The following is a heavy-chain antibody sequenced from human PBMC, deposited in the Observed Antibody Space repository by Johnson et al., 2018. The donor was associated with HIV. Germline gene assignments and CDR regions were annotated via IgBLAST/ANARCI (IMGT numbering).Heavy chain of an antibody. CDR3: ARGITMIAVVKGDAFDI. J-gene: IGHJ3*02. CDR2: ISWNSGSI. CDR1: GFTFDDYA. D-gene: IGHD3-22*01. V-gene: IGHV3-9*01. Sequence: VQLVESGGGLVQPGGSLRLSCAASGFTFDDYAMHWVRQAPGKGLEWVSGISWNSGSIGYADSVKGRFTISRDNAKNSLYLQMNSLRTEDTAVYYCARGITMIAVVKGDAFDIWGQGTMVTVSS.